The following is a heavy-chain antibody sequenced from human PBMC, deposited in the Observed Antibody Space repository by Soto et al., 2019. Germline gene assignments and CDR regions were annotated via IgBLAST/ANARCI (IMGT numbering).Heavy chain of an antibody. V-gene: IGHV4-34*01. Sequence: PSETLSLTCAVYGGSFSGYYWSWIRQPPGKGLEWIGEINHSGSTNYNPSLKSRVTISVDTSKNQFSLKLSSVTAADTAVYYCARARDYDFWSGYSIDYWGQGTLVTVS. D-gene: IGHD3-3*01. CDR3: ARARDYDFWSGYSIDY. CDR2: INHSGST. J-gene: IGHJ4*02. CDR1: GGSFSGYY.